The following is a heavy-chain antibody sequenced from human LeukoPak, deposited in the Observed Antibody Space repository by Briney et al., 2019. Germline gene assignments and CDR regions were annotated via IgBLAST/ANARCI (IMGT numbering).Heavy chain of an antibody. J-gene: IGHJ3*02. D-gene: IGHD3-9*01. V-gene: IGHV3-7*01. CDR3: ARDPDYDILTGYFRAFDI. CDR2: IKEDGSEK. CDR1: GFTFSRYW. Sequence: PGGSLRLSCAASGFTFSRYWMSWVRQASGKGLEWVANIKEDGSEKHYVDSVKGRFTISRDNAKNSLYLQMNSLRAEDTAVYYCARDPDYDILTGYFRAFDIWGQGTMVTVSS.